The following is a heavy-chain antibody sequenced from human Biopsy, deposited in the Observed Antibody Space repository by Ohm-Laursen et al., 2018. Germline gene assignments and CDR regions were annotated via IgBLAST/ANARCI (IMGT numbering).Heavy chain of an antibody. CDR3: ARDAYGDYDTYY. CDR2: IYSSGRT. J-gene: IGHJ6*03. D-gene: IGHD4-17*01. Sequence: SDTLSLTCTVSGGSISDYFWSWIRQPADKGLEYIGRIYSSGRTFYNPSLKSRVTMSVATSDNQFSLKLGSVTAADTAVYFCARDAYGDYDTYY. CDR1: GGSISDYF. V-gene: IGHV4-4*07.